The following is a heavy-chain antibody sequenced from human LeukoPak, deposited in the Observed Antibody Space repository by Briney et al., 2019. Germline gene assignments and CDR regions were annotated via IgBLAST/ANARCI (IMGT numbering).Heavy chain of an antibody. CDR1: GYTFTGYY. Sequence: ASVKVSCKASGYTFTGYYMHWVRQAPGQGLEWMGWINPNSGGTNYAQKFQGRVTMTRDTSISTAYMELSRLRSDDTAVYYCAREGPRGIAAAGTFLDDNWFDPWGQGTLVTVSS. CDR3: AREGPRGIAAAGTFLDDNWFDP. D-gene: IGHD6-13*01. CDR2: INPNSGGT. J-gene: IGHJ5*02. V-gene: IGHV1-2*02.